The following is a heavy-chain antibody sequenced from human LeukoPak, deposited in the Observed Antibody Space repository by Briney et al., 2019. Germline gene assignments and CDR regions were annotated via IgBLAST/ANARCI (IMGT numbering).Heavy chain of an antibody. J-gene: IGHJ4*02. CDR1: GGSISSGGYY. V-gene: IGHV4-31*03. Sequence: SETLSLTCTVSGGSISSGGYYWSWIRQHPGKGLEWIGYIYYSGSTYYNPSLKSRVTISVDTSKNQFSLKLSSVTAADTAVYYCARDGYYGSGSYYPFDYWGQGTLVTVSS. CDR2: IYYSGST. CDR3: ARDGYYGSGSYYPFDY. D-gene: IGHD3-10*01.